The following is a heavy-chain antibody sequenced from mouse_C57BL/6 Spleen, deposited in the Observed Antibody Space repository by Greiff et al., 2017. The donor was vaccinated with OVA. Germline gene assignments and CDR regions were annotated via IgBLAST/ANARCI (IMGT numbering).Heavy chain of an antibody. CDR1: GYTFTSYW. J-gene: IGHJ2*01. CDR3: ARDEGYYFDY. CDR2: IHPNSGST. Sequence: QVQLQQPGAELVKPGASVKLSCKASGYTFTSYWMHWVKQRPGPGLEWIGMIHPNSGSTNYHEKFKSKATLTVDKSSSTAYMQRSSLTSEDSAVYYCARDEGYYFDYWGQGTTLTVSS. V-gene: IGHV1-64*01.